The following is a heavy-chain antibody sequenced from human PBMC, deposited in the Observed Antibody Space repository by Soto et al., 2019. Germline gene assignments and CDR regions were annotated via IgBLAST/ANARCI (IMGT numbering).Heavy chain of an antibody. Sequence: GGSLRLSCAASGFTFSSYGMHWVRQAPGKGLEWVAVISYDGSNKYYADSVKGRFTISRDNSKNTLYLQMNSLRAEDTAVYYCARQLLRLRYFDPWGQGTLVTVSS. V-gene: IGHV3-30*03. CDR2: ISYDGSNK. D-gene: IGHD2-2*01. CDR3: ARQLLRLRYFDP. J-gene: IGHJ5*02. CDR1: GFTFSSYG.